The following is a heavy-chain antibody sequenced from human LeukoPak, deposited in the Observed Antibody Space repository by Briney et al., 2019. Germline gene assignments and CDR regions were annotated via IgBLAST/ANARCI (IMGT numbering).Heavy chain of an antibody. CDR3: ARGRRLVNYYGMDV. CDR2: MNPNSGNT. V-gene: IGHV1-8*01. D-gene: IGHD6-19*01. CDR1: GYTFTSYD. J-gene: IGHJ6*02. Sequence: ASVKVSCTASGYTFTSYDINWVRQATGQGLEWMGWMNPNSGNTGYAQKFQGRVTMTRNTSISTAYMELSSLRSEDTAVYYCARGRRLVNYYGMDVWGQGTTVTVSS.